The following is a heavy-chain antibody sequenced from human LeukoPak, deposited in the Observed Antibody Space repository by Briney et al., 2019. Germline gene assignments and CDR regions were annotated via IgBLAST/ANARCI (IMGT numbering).Heavy chain of an antibody. Sequence: PSETLSLTCTVSGGSISSGGYYWSWIRQPPGKGLEWIGYIYHSGSTYYNPSLKSRVTISVDRSKSQFSLKLSSVTAADTAVYYCARGYSSSLVIYYYYMDVWGKGTTVTVSS. CDR1: GGSISSGGYY. CDR2: IYHSGST. CDR3: ARGYSSSLVIYYYYMDV. J-gene: IGHJ6*03. D-gene: IGHD6-6*01. V-gene: IGHV4-30-2*01.